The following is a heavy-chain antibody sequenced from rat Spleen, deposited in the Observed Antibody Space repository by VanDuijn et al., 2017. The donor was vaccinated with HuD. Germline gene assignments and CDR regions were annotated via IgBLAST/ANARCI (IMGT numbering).Heavy chain of an antibody. CDR3: ARLAYNNFYFDY. D-gene: IGHD1-10*01. CDR2: ISAGGYNT. CDR1: GFIFSNYY. J-gene: IGHJ2*01. V-gene: IGHV5-25*01. Sequence: EVQLVESGGGLVQPGRSLKLSCAASGFIFSNYYMAWVRQAPTKGLEWVAFISAGGYNTHYRDSVKGRFTISRDNAKSTLYLQMDSLRSEDTATYYCARLAYNNFYFDYWGQGVMVTVSS.